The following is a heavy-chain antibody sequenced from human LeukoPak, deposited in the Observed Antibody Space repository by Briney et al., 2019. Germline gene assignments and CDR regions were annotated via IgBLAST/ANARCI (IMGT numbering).Heavy chain of an antibody. D-gene: IGHD2-15*01. Sequence: PSETLSLTCTVSGGSFSGYYWGWIRQPPGKGLGWIGYIYDSGKSNYNASLKSRVTTSEDTSKNQISLKLNSVTAADTAVYYCARGVEKRHCGDGSCYTFHFDYWGQGTLVTVSS. V-gene: IGHV4-59*01. CDR3: ARGVEKRHCGDGSCYTFHFDY. CDR2: IYDSGKS. CDR1: GGSFSGYY. J-gene: IGHJ4*02.